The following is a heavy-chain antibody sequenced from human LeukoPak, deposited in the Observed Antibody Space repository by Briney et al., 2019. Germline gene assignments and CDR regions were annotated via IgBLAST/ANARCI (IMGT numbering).Heavy chain of an antibody. CDR1: GFTFSSYS. V-gene: IGHV3-21*01. CDR3: AKGNVAGRQRAPPKEWFDP. CDR2: ISSSSSYI. Sequence: GGSLRLSCAASGFTFSSYSMNWVRQAPGKGLEWVSSISSSSSYIYYADSVKGRFTISRDNAKNSLYLQMNSLRAEDTAVYYCAKGNVAGRQRAPPKEWFDPWGQGPLVTVSS. J-gene: IGHJ5*02. D-gene: IGHD6-6*01.